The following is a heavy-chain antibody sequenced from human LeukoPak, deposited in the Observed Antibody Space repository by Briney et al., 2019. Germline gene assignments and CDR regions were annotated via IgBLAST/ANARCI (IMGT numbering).Heavy chain of an antibody. V-gene: IGHV4-59*08. Sequence: SETLSLTCTVSGDSISSYYWSWIRQPPGKGLEWIGYIYYSGSTNYNPSLKTRVTLSIDTSKNQFSLMLRSVTAADTAVYYCATYYDKYNGDHGLDIWGLGTMVTASS. CDR2: IYYSGST. CDR1: GDSISSYY. J-gene: IGHJ3*02. D-gene: IGHD3-22*01. CDR3: ATYYDKYNGDHGLDI.